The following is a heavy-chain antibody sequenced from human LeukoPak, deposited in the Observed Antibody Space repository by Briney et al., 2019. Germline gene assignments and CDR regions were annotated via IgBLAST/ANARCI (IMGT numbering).Heavy chain of an antibody. V-gene: IGHV3-30*12. CDR3: ARMDSSGWYGFDP. J-gene: IGHJ5*02. Sequence: GGSLRLSCAASGFTFSSYGMHWVRQAPGKGLEWVAVISYDGSNKYYADSVKGRFTISRDNSKNTLYLQMNSLRAGDTAVYYCARMDSSGWYGFDPWGQGTLVTVSS. CDR2: ISYDGSNK. CDR1: GFTFSSYG. D-gene: IGHD6-19*01.